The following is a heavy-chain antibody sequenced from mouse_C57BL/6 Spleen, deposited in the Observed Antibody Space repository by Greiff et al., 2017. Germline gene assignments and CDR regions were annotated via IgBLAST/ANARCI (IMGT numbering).Heavy chain of an antibody. CDR1: GFTFSDYG. J-gene: IGHJ2*01. CDR3: ARDYYYGSRDYFDY. CDR2: ISDGGSYT. Sequence: EVQLVESGGGLVKPGGSLKLSCAASGFTFSDYGMHWVRQTPEKRLEWVATISDGGSYTYYPDNVKGRFTISRDNAKNNLYLQMSHLKSEDTAMYYCARDYYYGSRDYFDYWGQGTTLTVSS. V-gene: IGHV5-4*01. D-gene: IGHD1-1*01.